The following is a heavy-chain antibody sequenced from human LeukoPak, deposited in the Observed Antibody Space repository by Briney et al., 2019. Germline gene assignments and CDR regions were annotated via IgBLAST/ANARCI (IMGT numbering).Heavy chain of an antibody. CDR2: ISAYNGNT. CDR3: ARVGRVGMVRGVVHNWLDP. V-gene: IGHV1-18*01. CDR1: GYTFTSYG. D-gene: IGHD3-10*01. Sequence: ASVKVSCKASGYTFTSYGISWVRQAPGQGLEWMGWISAYNGNTNYAQKLQGRVTMTTDTSTSTAYMELRSLRSDDTAVYYCARVGRVGMVRGVVHNWLDPWGQGTLVTVSS. J-gene: IGHJ5*02.